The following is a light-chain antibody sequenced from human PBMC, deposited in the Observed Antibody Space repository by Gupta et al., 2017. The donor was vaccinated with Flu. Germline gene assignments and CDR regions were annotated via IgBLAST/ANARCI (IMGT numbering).Light chain of an antibody. CDR2: GAS. CDR1: QSISNS. J-gene: IGKJ5*01. Sequence: DIQMTQSPSSLSASVGDRVIITCRASQSISNSLGWYQQKPQKAPKSLIYGASSLQKGVPSRFSGSGSGREFTLTISSLQPEDFGTYYCRQEGDYPITFGQGTRLEIK. V-gene: IGKV1D-16*01. CDR3: RQEGDYPIT.